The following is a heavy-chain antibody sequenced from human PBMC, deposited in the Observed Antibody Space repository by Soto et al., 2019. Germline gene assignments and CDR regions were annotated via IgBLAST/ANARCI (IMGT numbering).Heavy chain of an antibody. V-gene: IGHV4-61*01. Sequence: NPSETLSLTCTVSGGSVSSGSYYWSWIRQPPGKGLEWIGYISYSGSTSYNPSLKSRVTISVDTSKNQMSLKLNSVTAADTAVYYCARVWGSYYHYGMDVWGQGTTVTVSS. CDR1: GGSVSSGSYY. D-gene: IGHD2-21*01. J-gene: IGHJ6*02. CDR3: ARVWGSYYHYGMDV. CDR2: ISYSGST.